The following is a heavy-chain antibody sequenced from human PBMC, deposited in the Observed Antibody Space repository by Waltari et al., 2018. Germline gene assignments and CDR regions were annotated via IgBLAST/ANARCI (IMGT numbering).Heavy chain of an antibody. V-gene: IGHV3-43*01. CDR2: ITGDGGSI. J-gene: IGHJ4*02. CDR1: GFGFDDYT. Sequence: EVQLVESGGVVVQPGRSLRLSCAASGFGFDDYTMHWVRHAPGKSLEWVSLITGDGGSIFYADSVKGRFSSSRDNSKDSLYLQMNSLRNEDTALYYCAKEGRTSSHFDYWGQGTLVTVSS. CDR3: AKEGRTSSHFDY.